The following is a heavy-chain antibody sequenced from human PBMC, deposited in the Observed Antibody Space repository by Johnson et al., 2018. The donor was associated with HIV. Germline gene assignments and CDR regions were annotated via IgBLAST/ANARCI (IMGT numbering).Heavy chain of an antibody. CDR3: ARIPGSGWEHDAFDI. V-gene: IGHV3-48*03. CDR2: IYSGGSTI. D-gene: IGHD6-19*01. CDR1: GFTFGDYA. Sequence: EVQLVESGGGLVRPGRSLRLSCTASGFTFGDYAMSWVRQAPGKGLEWVSVIYSGGSTIFYADSVKGRFTISRDNAKNSLYLQMTSLRAEDTAVYYCARIPGSGWEHDAFDIWGQGTMVTVSS. J-gene: IGHJ3*02.